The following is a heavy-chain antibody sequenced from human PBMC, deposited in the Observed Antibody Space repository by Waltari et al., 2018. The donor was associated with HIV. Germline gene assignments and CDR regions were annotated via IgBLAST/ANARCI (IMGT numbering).Heavy chain of an antibody. CDR3: ARVARREGSRLFDY. CDR1: GYIFSGYY. D-gene: IGHD6-25*01. Sequence: QVQLVQSGAEVKKPGASVKVSCKTSGYIFSGYYIHWVGQAPGHGLEWMGMISPNHGGTRYAQRFPGSVTVTSDTAETTVDMEVSGLTSDDTTIFYCARVARREGSRLFDYWGPGPLVTVSS. J-gene: IGHJ4*02. V-gene: IGHV1-2*02. CDR2: ISPNHGGT.